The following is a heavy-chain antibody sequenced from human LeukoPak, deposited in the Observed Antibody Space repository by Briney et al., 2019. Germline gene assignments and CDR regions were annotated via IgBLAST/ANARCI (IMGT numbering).Heavy chain of an antibody. CDR1: GFTFSSYA. CDR2: IYYSGTT. V-gene: IGHV4-59*01. D-gene: IGHD6-13*01. Sequence: GSLRLSCAASGFTFSSYAMRWIRQPPGKGLEGIGYIYYSGTTNYNPSLKSRVTISVDTSKNQFSLKLSSVTAADTAVYYCARGVYIAAAQYAYWGQGTLVTVSS. J-gene: IGHJ4*02. CDR3: ARGVYIAAAQYAY.